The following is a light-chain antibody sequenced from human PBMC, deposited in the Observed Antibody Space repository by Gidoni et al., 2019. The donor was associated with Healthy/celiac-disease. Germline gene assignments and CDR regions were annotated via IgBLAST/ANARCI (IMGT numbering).Light chain of an antibody. Sequence: AIRLTQPPSSLSVSTGDRVTITCRASQGLSSYLAWYQQQPGKAPKLLIYAASNLQSRVPSRFSGSGAGTDFTLTISSLQSKDFATYYCQEYYSYPLPFGGGTKVEIK. CDR2: AAS. CDR1: QGLSSY. CDR3: QEYYSYPLP. V-gene: IGKV1-8*01. J-gene: IGKJ4*01.